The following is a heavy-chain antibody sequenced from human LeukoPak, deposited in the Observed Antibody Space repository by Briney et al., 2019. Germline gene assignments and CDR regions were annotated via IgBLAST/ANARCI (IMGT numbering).Heavy chain of an antibody. D-gene: IGHD3/OR15-3a*01. J-gene: IGHJ6*03. CDR2: IIPIFGTA. CDR3: ASGQPYYYYYYMDV. CDR1: GGTFSSYA. Sequence: SVKVSCKASGGTFSSYAISWVRQAPGQGLEWMGGIIPIFGTANHAQKFQDRVTITTDESTSTAYMELSTLRSEDTAVYYCASGQPYYYYYYMDVWGKGTTVTVS. V-gene: IGHV1-69*05.